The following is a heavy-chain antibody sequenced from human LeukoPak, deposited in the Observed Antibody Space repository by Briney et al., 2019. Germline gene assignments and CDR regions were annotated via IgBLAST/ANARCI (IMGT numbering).Heavy chain of an antibody. J-gene: IGHJ4*02. CDR3: ARGLYSSSWYVPAGY. Sequence: PSETLSLTCTVSGGSISSYYWSWIRQPAGKGLEWIGRIYTSGSTNYDPSLKSRVTMSVDTSKNQFSLKLSSVTAADTAVYYCARGLYSSSWYVPAGYWGQGTLVTVSS. CDR1: GGSISSYY. V-gene: IGHV4-4*07. D-gene: IGHD6-13*01. CDR2: IYTSGST.